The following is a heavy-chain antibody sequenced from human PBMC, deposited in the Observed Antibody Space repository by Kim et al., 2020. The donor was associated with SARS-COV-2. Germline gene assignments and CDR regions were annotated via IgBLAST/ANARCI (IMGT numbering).Heavy chain of an antibody. D-gene: IGHD2-2*01. V-gene: IGHV1-69*13. Sequence: SVKVSCKASGGTFSSYAISWVRQAPGQGLEWMGGIIPIFGTANYAQKFQGRVTITADESTSTAYMELSSLRSEDTAVYYCARGSWGCSSTSCYYYYGMDVWGQGTTVTVSS. J-gene: IGHJ6*02. CDR3: ARGSWGCSSTSCYYYYGMDV. CDR1: GGTFSSYA. CDR2: IIPIFGTA.